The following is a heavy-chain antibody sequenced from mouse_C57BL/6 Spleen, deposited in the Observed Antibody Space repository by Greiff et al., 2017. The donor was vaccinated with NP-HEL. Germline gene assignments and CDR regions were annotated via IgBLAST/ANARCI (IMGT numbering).Heavy chain of an antibody. CDR3: ARGAGTEYYFDY. Sequence: VQLKESGPELVKPGASVKIPCKASGYTFTDYNMDWVKQSHGKSLEWIGDINPNNGGTIYNQKFKGKATLTVDKSSSTAYMELRSLTSEDTAVYYCARGAGTEYYFDYWGQGTTLTVSS. V-gene: IGHV1-18*01. CDR2: INPNNGGT. CDR1: GYTFTDYN. J-gene: IGHJ2*01. D-gene: IGHD4-1*01.